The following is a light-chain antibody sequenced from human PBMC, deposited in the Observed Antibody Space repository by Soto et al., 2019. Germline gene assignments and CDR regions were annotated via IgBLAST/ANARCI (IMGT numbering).Light chain of an antibody. V-gene: IGLV1-40*01. CDR1: SSNIGAGYD. CDR3: HSYDSSLSGSV. Sequence: QSVLTQPPSVSGAPGQRVTISCTGSSSNIGAGYDVHWYQHLPGTAPKLLIYGNSNRPSGVPDRFSGSKSGTSASLAITGLQAEDEADYYCHSYDSSLSGSVFGGGTTLTVL. J-gene: IGLJ2*01. CDR2: GNS.